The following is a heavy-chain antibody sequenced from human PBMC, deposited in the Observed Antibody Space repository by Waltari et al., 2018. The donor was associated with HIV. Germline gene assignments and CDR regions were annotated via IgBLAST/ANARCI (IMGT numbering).Heavy chain of an antibody. Sequence: EVQLMESGGGLVQPGGSLRLSCAASGFTFSSYAMSWVRQAPGKGLEWVSAISGSGGSTYYAGSVKGRFTMSRDNSKNTLYLQMNSLRAEDTAVYYCAKDFFGTWLVKAIDSWGQGTLVTVSS. CDR3: AKDFFGTWLVKAIDS. J-gene: IGHJ4*02. CDR1: GFTFSSYA. V-gene: IGHV3-23*01. CDR2: ISGSGGST. D-gene: IGHD6-19*01.